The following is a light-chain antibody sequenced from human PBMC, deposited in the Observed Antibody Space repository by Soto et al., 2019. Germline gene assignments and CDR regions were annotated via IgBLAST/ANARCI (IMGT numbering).Light chain of an antibody. CDR1: NNDVGAYTY. J-gene: IGLJ3*02. Sequence: QSALTQPASVSGSPGQSITISCTGTNNDVGAYTYVSWYQQHPGKAPRLIIYEVSERPSGVSNRFSGSKSGNTASLTISGLQADDEADYYCSSYTSSSTLVFGGGTKVTVL. V-gene: IGLV2-14*01. CDR2: EVS. CDR3: SSYTSSSTLV.